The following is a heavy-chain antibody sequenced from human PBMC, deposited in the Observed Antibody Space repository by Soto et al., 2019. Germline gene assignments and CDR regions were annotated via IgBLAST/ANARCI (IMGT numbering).Heavy chain of an antibody. CDR2: IVVGSGNT. Sequence: ASVKVSCKASGFTFTSSAVQWVRQARGQRLEWIGWIVVGSGNTNYAQKFQERVTITRGMSTSTAYMELSSLRSEDTAVYYCAVDYGSGSYYLSYYGMDVWGQGTTVTVSS. CDR3: AVDYGSGSYYLSYYGMDV. J-gene: IGHJ6*02. CDR1: GFTFTSSA. V-gene: IGHV1-58*01. D-gene: IGHD3-10*01.